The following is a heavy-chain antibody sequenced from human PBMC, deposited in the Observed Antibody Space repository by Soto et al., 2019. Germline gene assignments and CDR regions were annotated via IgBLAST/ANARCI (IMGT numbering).Heavy chain of an antibody. CDR1: GFTFSSYA. D-gene: IGHD3-9*01. V-gene: IGHV3-30-3*01. CDR2: ISYDGSNK. Sequence: GGSLRLSCAASGFTFSSYAMHWVRQAPGKGLEWVAVISYDGSNKYYADSVKGRFTISRDNSKNTLYLQMNSLRAEDTAVYYCARDTYYDILTGPYPYYYYYGMDVWGQGTTVTVSS. J-gene: IGHJ6*02. CDR3: ARDTYYDILTGPYPYYYYYGMDV.